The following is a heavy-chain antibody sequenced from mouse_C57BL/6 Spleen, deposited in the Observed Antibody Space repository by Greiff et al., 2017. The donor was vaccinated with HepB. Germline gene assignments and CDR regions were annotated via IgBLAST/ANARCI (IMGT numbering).Heavy chain of an antibody. J-gene: IGHJ1*03. Sequence: VQLQQSGAELVRPGASVTLSCKASGYTFTDYEMHWVKQTPVHGLEWIGAIDPETGGTAYNQKFKGKAILTADKSSSTAYMELRSLTSEDSAVYYCTSPTVVAPRYFDVWGTGTTVTVSS. D-gene: IGHD1-1*01. CDR2: IDPETGGT. V-gene: IGHV1-15*01. CDR3: TSPTVVAPRYFDV. CDR1: GYTFTDYE.